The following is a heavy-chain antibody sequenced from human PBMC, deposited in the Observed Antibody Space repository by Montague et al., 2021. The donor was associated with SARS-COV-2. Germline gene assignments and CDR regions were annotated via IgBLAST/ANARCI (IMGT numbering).Heavy chain of an antibody. CDR2: TYYRSKWYN. CDR1: GDSVSSNIAT. J-gene: IGHJ4*02. D-gene: IGHD6-13*01. CDR3: ARIPAGSKYYFDF. Sequence: CAISGDSVSSNIATWNWIRQSPSRGLEWLGRTYYRSKWYNDYAVSVKSRITINPDTSKHQFSLHLNSVTPEDTAVYYCARIPAGSKYYFDFWGQGTLVTVSS. V-gene: IGHV6-1*01.